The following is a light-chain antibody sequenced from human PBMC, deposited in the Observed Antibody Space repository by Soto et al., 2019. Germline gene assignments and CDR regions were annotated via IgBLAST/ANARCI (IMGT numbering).Light chain of an antibody. J-gene: IGKJ3*01. Sequence: DIQMTQSPSSLSASVGDRVTITCRASQGIRHYLAWYQQKPGKVPKLLIYAASTLQSGVPSRFSGSGSGTDFTLTISSLQPEDVATYYCQKYNSAPSITFGPGTKVNIK. CDR3: QKYNSAPSIT. CDR1: QGIRHY. CDR2: AAS. V-gene: IGKV1-27*01.